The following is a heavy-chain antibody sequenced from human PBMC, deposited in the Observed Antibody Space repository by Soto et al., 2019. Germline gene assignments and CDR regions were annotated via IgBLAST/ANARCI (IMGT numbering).Heavy chain of an antibody. CDR3: ARTPATTGDPHYWYFDL. J-gene: IGHJ2*01. D-gene: IGHD7-27*01. V-gene: IGHV1-3*01. Sequence: ASVKVSCKASGYTFTSYAMHWVRQAPGQRLEWMGWINAGNGNTKYSQKFQGRVTITRDTSASTAYMELSSLRSEDTAVYYCARTPATTGDPHYWYFDLWGRGTLVTVSS. CDR2: INAGNGNT. CDR1: GYTFTSYA.